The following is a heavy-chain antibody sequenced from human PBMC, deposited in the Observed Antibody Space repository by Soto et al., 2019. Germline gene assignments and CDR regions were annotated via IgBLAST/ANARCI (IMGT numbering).Heavy chain of an antibody. D-gene: IGHD6-13*01. CDR1: GGPISSGGYY. J-gene: IGHJ6*02. Sequence: TLSLTCTVSGGPISSGGYYWGWIRQHPGKGLEWIGYIYYSGSTYYNPSLKSRVTISVDTSKNQFSLKLSSVTAADTAVYYCARQPAAGTYYYYGMDVWGQGTTVTVSS. CDR2: IYYSGST. V-gene: IGHV4-31*03. CDR3: ARQPAAGTYYYYGMDV.